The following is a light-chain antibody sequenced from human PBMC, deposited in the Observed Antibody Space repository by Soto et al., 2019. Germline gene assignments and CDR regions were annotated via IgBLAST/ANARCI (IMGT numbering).Light chain of an antibody. CDR3: QQYIGFPYT. Sequence: IQLTQSPSSLSASVGDRVTITCQASRGISSYLAWYQQKPGKAPKLLVYSASTLQSGVPSRFSGSGSGTAFTLTIGSLQPDDFATYYCQQYIGFPYTFGQGTKVDIK. CDR1: RGISSY. J-gene: IGKJ2*01. CDR2: SAS. V-gene: IGKV1-9*01.